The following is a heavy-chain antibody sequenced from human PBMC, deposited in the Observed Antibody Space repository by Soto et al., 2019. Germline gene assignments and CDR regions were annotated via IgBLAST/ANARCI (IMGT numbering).Heavy chain of an antibody. CDR1: GYTFTSYA. V-gene: IGHV1-3*01. Sequence: ASVKVSCKASGYTFTSYAMHWVRQAPEQRLEWMGWINAGNGNTKYSQKFQGRVTITRDTSASTAYMELSSLRSEDTAVYYCARGPSTNGVSYYMDVWGKGTTVTVSS. CDR2: INAGNGNT. J-gene: IGHJ6*03. CDR3: ARGPSTNGVSYYMDV. D-gene: IGHD2-8*01.